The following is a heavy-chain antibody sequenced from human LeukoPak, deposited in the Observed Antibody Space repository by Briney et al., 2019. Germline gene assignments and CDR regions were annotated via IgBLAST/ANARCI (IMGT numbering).Heavy chain of an antibody. D-gene: IGHD3-22*01. V-gene: IGHV3-21*04. CDR1: GFTFSSYS. Sequence: GGSLRLSCAASGFTFSSYSMNWVRQAPGKGLEWVSSISSSSSYIYYADSVKGRFTISRDNAKNSLYLQMNSLRAEDTAVYYCAKFGHYYDSSGYYYDGYWGQGTLVTVSS. J-gene: IGHJ4*02. CDR3: AKFGHYYDSSGYYYDGY. CDR2: ISSSSSYI.